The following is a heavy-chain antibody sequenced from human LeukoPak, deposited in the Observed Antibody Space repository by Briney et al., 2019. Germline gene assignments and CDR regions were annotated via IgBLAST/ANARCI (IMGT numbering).Heavy chain of an antibody. CDR3: ARVSGGSFPLFDS. J-gene: IGHJ4*02. CDR1: GGSITTYY. V-gene: IGHV4-59*01. D-gene: IGHD3-16*01. CDR2: IYYSGST. Sequence: PSETLSLTCTVSGGSITTYYWSWIRQPPGKGLEWIGYIYYSGSTNYNPSLESRVTISLDTSKNQFSLKVNSVTAADTAVYYCARVSGGSFPLFDSWGQGTLVTVSS.